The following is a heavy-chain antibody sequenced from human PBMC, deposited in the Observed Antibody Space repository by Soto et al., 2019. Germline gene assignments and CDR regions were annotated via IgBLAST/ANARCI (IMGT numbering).Heavy chain of an antibody. CDR1: GFTFSSYS. D-gene: IGHD5-18*01. Sequence: EVQLVESGGGLVKPGGSLRLSCAASGFTFSSYSMNWVRQAPGKGLEWVSSISSSSSYIYYADSVKGRLTISRDNANNSLYLQRNSLRAEDTAVYYCARDQPGYSYGYGLGYWGQGTLVTVSS. J-gene: IGHJ4*02. CDR2: ISSSSSYI. CDR3: ARDQPGYSYGYGLGY. V-gene: IGHV3-21*01.